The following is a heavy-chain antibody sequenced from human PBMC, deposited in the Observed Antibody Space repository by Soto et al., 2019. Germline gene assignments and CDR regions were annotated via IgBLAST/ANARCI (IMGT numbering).Heavy chain of an antibody. CDR2: IYYSGST. CDR3: ARDSVTVTTSYGMDV. Sequence: SDTLSLTCTVSGGSISSYYWGGIRQHPGKGLEWIGYIYYSGSTNYNPSLKSRVTISVDTSKNQFSLKLSSVTAADTAVYYCARDSVTVTTSYGMDVWGQGTTVTVSS. J-gene: IGHJ6*02. D-gene: IGHD4-17*01. CDR1: GGSISSYY. V-gene: IGHV4-59*01.